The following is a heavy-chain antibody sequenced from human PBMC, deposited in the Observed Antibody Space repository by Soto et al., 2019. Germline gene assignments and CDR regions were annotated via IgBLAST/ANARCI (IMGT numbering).Heavy chain of an antibody. J-gene: IGHJ4*02. V-gene: IGHV4-39*01. CDR3: ARLGLGYCTNGVCYPDY. CDR2: IYYSGST. CDR1: GGSISSSSYY. D-gene: IGHD2-8*01. Sequence: SETLYLTCTVSGGSISSSSYYWGWIRQPPGKGLEWIGSIYYSGSTYYNPSLKSRVTISVDTSKNQFSLKLSSVTAADTAVYYCARLGLGYCTNGVCYPDYWGQGTLVTVSS.